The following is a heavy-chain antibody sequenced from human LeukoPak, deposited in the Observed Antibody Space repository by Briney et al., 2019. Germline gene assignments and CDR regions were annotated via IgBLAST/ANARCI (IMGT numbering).Heavy chain of an antibody. CDR3: ARGYCSGGSCYRGAFDY. D-gene: IGHD2-15*01. Sequence: GASVKVSCKASGGTFSSYAISWVRQAPGQGLEWKGRIIPILGIANYAQKFQGRVTITADKSTSTAYMELSSLRSEDTAVYYCARGYCSGGSCYRGAFDYWGQGTLVTVSS. CDR2: IIPILGIA. J-gene: IGHJ4*02. CDR1: GGTFSSYA. V-gene: IGHV1-69*04.